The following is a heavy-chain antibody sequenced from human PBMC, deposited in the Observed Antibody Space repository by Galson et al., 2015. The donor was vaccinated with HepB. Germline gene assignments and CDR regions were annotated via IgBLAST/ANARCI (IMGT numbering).Heavy chain of an antibody. CDR1: GLTLNTYD. CDR3: AKGSPTSFYHYYMDV. D-gene: IGHD2/OR15-2a*01. Sequence: SLRLSCAASGLTLNTYDISWVRQAPGRGLQWVSAISQNDISTHYADPVKGRFTISRQKSENMVFLQMKRLKVEDTAVYYCAKGSPTSFYHYYMDVWGKGTTVTVSS. CDR2: ISQNDIST. V-gene: IGHV3-23*01. J-gene: IGHJ6*03.